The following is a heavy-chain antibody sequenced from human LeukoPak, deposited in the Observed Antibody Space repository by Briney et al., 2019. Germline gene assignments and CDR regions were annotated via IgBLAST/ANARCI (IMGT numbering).Heavy chain of an antibody. CDR3: ARDISYYDSSGSRMGYYGMDV. CDR2: ISSSSSYI. CDR1: GFTFSSYS. Sequence: GRSLRLSCAASGFTFSSYSMNWVRQAPGKGLEWVSSISSSSSYIYYADSEKGRFTISRDNAKNSLYLQMNSLRAEDTAVYYCARDISYYDSSGSRMGYYGMDVWGQGTTVTVSS. D-gene: IGHD3-22*01. V-gene: IGHV3-21*01. J-gene: IGHJ6*02.